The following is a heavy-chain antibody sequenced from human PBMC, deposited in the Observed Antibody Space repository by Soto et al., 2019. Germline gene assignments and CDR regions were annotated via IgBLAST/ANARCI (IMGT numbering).Heavy chain of an antibody. Sequence: QLQLQESGPGLVKPSETLSLTCTVSGGSISSTTYYWGWIRQPPGKGLEWIGSLYYSGSSHYNPSLRSRETISVDSARNQFSLKLTAVTAADTAVYFCARHTKYGDFPDYWGQGTLVTVSS. CDR1: GGSISSTTYY. D-gene: IGHD4-17*01. CDR3: ARHTKYGDFPDY. CDR2: LYYSGSS. J-gene: IGHJ4*02. V-gene: IGHV4-39*01.